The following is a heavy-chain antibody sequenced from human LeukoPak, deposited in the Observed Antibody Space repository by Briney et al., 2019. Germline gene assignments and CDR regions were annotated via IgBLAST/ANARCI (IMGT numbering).Heavy chain of an antibody. J-gene: IGHJ4*02. V-gene: IGHV3-30*03. D-gene: IGHD7-27*01. CDR3: ARDSWGFDF. CDR1: GFNVRTKY. CDR2: MSYDGSNK. Sequence: GGSLRLSCAASGFNVRTKYMSWVRQAPGKGLEWVAMMSYDGSNKYTDSVKGRFTISRDNSKNMVDLYMSNLKIEDTAVYYCARDSWGFDFWGQGTLVTVSS.